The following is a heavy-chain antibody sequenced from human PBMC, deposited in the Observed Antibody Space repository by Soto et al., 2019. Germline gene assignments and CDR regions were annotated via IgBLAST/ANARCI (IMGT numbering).Heavy chain of an antibody. V-gene: IGHV4-39*01. CDR3: ARPRWKDGIK. Sequence: QLQLQESGPGLVRPSETLSLTCSVSGGSMNNNSYYWGWIRQTPGKGLEWIGTIYYTGNTFYNPSLRGRVPISVDTSKNQLSLKLTSLTVADTAVYYCARPRWKDGIKWGRGILVTVSS. CDR1: GGSMNNNSYY. CDR2: IYYTGNT. J-gene: IGHJ4*02. D-gene: IGHD1-20*01.